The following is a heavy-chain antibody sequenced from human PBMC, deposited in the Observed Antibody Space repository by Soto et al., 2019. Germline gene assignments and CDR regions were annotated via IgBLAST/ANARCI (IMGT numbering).Heavy chain of an antibody. V-gene: IGHV4-34*01. CDR3: ARSNYGDYHVGY. Sequence: SETLSLTCAVYGGSFSGYYWSWIRQPPGKGLEWIGEINHSGSTNYNPSLKSRVTISVDTSKNQFSLKLSSVTAADTAVYYCARSNYGDYHVGYWGQGTLVTVSS. CDR1: GGSFSGYY. D-gene: IGHD4-17*01. J-gene: IGHJ4*02. CDR2: INHSGST.